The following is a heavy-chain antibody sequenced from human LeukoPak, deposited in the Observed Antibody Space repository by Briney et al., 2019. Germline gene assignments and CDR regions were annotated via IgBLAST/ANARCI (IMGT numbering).Heavy chain of an antibody. CDR1: GHTFTSYD. J-gene: IGHJ5*02. CDR3: AREDYYDSGSFDP. V-gene: IGHV1-8*02. D-gene: IGHD3-22*01. CDR2: MNPNSGNT. Sequence: ASVKVSCKASGHTFTSYDINWVRQATGQGLEWMGWMNPNSGNTAYAQKFQGRVTMTRNTSISTAYMEPSSLRSEDTAVYYCAREDYYDSGSFDPWGQGTLVTVSS.